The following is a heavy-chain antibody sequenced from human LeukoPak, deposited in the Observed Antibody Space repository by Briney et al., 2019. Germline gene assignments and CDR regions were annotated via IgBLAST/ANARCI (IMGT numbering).Heavy chain of an antibody. D-gene: IGHD2-15*01. V-gene: IGHV4-59*01. CDR3: ARSPGGGFDI. CDR1: GGSITNFY. J-gene: IGHJ3*02. CDR2: IYYSGTT. Sequence: SETLSLTCTVSGGSITNFYGGWIRQSPGKGLELIGYIYYSGTTNYSPSLKSRVSISVDTSKKQFSLKLSSVTDADTAVYYCARSPGGGFDIWGQGTMVTVSS.